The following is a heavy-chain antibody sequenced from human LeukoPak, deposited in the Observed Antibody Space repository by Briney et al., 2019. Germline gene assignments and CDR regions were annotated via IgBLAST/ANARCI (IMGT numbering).Heavy chain of an antibody. V-gene: IGHV3-49*04. CDR3: TRGFAAD. CDR1: GFSFRDFV. CDR2: VRTKADGGTT. Sequence: PGGSLRLSCTASGFSFRDFVVSWVRQAPGKGLEWVGFVRTKADGGTTEYAASVTGRFTISRDDYKFIAHLQMDTLQIEDTAVYYCTRGFAADWGQGALVTVSS. D-gene: IGHD3-3*01. J-gene: IGHJ4*02.